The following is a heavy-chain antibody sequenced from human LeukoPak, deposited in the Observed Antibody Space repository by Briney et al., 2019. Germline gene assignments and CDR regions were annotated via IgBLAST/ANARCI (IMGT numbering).Heavy chain of an antibody. J-gene: IGHJ4*02. CDR3: ARGRNYFPIDF. CDR2: IYNDGRT. CDR1: GNYW. V-gene: IGHV3-53*01. D-gene: IGHD2/OR15-2a*01. Sequence: GGSLRLSCAASGNYWMHWVRQAPGQGLEWVSVIYNDGRTFYADSVKGRFTISRDNSRNTLYLQMNSLRAEDTAVYYCARGRNYFPIDFWGQGTPVTVSS.